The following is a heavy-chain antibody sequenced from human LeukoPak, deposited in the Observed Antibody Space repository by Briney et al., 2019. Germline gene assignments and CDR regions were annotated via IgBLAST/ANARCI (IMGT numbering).Heavy chain of an antibody. CDR3: ARDLAVAGRFGF. CDR1: GFTFSSYA. D-gene: IGHD6-19*01. Sequence: GGSLRLSCAASGFTFSSYAMSWGRQAPGKGREGLSSISGSGSSTYYADSVKGRFTISRDNSKTSLYLQMNSLRDEATAMYYCARDLAVAGRFGFWGQGTMVTVSS. CDR2: ISGSGSST. J-gene: IGHJ3*01. V-gene: IGHV3-23*01.